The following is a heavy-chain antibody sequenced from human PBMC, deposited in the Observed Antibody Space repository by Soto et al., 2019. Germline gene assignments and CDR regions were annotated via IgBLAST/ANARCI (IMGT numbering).Heavy chain of an antibody. Sequence: ASVKVSCKASGYTFTSYGISWVRQAPGQGLEWMGWISAYNGNTNYAQKLQGRVTMTTDTSTSTAYMELRSLRSDDTAVYYCARDSYVLRFLEWLPNDGVWFDPWGQGTLVTVSS. CDR2: ISAYNGNT. CDR3: ARDSYVLRFLEWLPNDGVWFDP. CDR1: GYTFTSYG. D-gene: IGHD3-3*01. J-gene: IGHJ5*02. V-gene: IGHV1-18*01.